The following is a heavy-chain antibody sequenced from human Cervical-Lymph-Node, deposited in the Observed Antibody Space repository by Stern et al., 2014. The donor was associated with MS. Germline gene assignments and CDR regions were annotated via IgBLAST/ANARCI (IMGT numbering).Heavy chain of an antibody. CDR1: GFTFSNHG. J-gene: IGHJ3*01. CDR2: ISFDGSTK. V-gene: IGHV3-30*18. Sequence: VQLVESGGGVVHPGRSLRLSCVGSGFTFSNHGMHWVRQAPGKGLQWVAVISFDGSTKFYADSVKGRFILSRDNSKNTLYLQMNSLRSEDTAVYYCAKNVDYAFDLWGQGTMVTVSP. D-gene: IGHD3/OR15-3a*01. CDR3: AKNVDYAFDL.